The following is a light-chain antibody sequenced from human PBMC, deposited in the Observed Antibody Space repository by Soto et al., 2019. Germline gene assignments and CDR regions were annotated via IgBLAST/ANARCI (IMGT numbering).Light chain of an antibody. Sequence: DIQLTQSPSSLSASVGDRVTITCRASQSISSYLNWYQQKPGKAPKFLIYAASRLQSGVPSRFSGSGSGTDFTLTISSLQPEDFATYYCQQSYSRPITFGQGTRLEI. V-gene: IGKV1-39*01. CDR1: QSISSY. CDR2: AAS. CDR3: QQSYSRPIT. J-gene: IGKJ5*01.